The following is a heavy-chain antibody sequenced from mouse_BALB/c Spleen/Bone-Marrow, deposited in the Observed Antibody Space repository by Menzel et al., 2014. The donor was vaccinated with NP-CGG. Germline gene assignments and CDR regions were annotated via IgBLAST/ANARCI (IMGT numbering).Heavy chain of an antibody. CDR3: ARNGNYGAWFAY. CDR1: GFNIKDTY. Sequence: VQLQQSGAERVEPGASVKLSCTASGFNIKDTYMHWVKQRPEQGLEWIGRIDPANGNTKYDPKFQGKATITADTSSNTAYLQLSSLTSEDTAVYYCARNGNYGAWFAYWGQGTLVTVSA. V-gene: IGHV14-3*02. J-gene: IGHJ3*01. D-gene: IGHD2-1*01. CDR2: IDPANGNT.